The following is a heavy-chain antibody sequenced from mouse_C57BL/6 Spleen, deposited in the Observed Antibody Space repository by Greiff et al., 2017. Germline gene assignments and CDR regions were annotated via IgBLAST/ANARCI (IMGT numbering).Heavy chain of an antibody. D-gene: IGHD2-4*01. V-gene: IGHV10-1*01. CDR3: VSPFYYDYDWFAY. Sequence: EVQLQESGGGLVQPKGSLKLSCAASGFSFNTYAMNWVRQAPGKGLEWVARIRSKSNNYATYYADSVKDRFTISRDDSESMLYLQMNNLKTEDTAMYYCVSPFYYDYDWFAYWGQGTLVTVSA. CDR1: GFSFNTYA. CDR2: IRSKSNNYAT. J-gene: IGHJ3*01.